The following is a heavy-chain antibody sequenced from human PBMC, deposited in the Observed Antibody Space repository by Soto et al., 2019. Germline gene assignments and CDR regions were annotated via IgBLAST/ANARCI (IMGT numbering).Heavy chain of an antibody. CDR2: MNPNSANT. CDR3: ATQCIRTSCSTHYYYYGMDV. V-gene: IGHV1-8*01. CDR1: GYTFTSYD. Sequence: ASVKVSCKASGYTFTSYDINWVRQATGQGLEWMGWMNPNSANTGYAQKFQGRVTMTRNTSISTAYMELSSLRSEDTAVYYCATQCIRTSCSTHYYYYGMDVWGQGTTVSVS. D-gene: IGHD2-2*01. J-gene: IGHJ6*02.